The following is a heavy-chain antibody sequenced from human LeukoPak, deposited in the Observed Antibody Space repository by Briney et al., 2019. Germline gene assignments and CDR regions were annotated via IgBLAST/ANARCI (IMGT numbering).Heavy chain of an antibody. J-gene: IGHJ5*02. V-gene: IGHV3-9*01. Sequence: GGSLRLSCAASGFTFDDYAMHWVRQAPGKGLEWVSGISWNSGSIGYADSVKGRFTISRDNAKNSLYLQMNSLRAEDTALYYCAKDGGDDILTGYYTPGYNWFDPWGQGTLVTVSS. D-gene: IGHD3-9*01. CDR1: GFTFDDYA. CDR2: ISWNSGSI. CDR3: AKDGGDDILTGYYTPGYNWFDP.